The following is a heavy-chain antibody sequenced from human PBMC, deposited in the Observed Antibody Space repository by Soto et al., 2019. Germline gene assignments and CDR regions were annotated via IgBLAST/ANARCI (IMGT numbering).Heavy chain of an antibody. D-gene: IGHD2-21*02. CDR3: ARDVRLQEY. V-gene: IGHV3-48*01. CDR2: ISSTGETT. J-gene: IGHJ4*02. CDR1: GFTFSTYS. Sequence: EVQLVESGGGLVPPGGSLRLSCAASGFTFSTYSMNWVRQAPGKGLEWVSFISSTGETTYYADSVKGRLTISRDNAKNSLFLPMNSRTAEDTAVYDCARDVRLQEYWGQGTLVTVSS.